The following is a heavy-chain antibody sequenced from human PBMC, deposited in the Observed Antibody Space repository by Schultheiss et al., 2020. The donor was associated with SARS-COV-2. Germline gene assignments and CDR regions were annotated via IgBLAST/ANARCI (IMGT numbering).Heavy chain of an antibody. J-gene: IGHJ4*02. CDR1: GGTFSSYA. Sequence: SVKVSCKVSGGTFSSYAISWVRQAPGQGLEWMGGIIPIFSTANYAPKFQGTVTITADESTSTAYMELSSLRSEDTAVYYCAAGGWQQPLFEYWGQGTLVTVSS. CDR3: AAGGWQQPLFEY. D-gene: IGHD5-24*01. V-gene: IGHV1-69*13. CDR2: IIPIFSTA.